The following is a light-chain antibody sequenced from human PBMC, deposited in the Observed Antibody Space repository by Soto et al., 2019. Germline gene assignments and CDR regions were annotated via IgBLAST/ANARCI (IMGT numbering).Light chain of an antibody. V-gene: IGKV1-9*01. J-gene: IGKJ5*01. CDR2: AAS. CDR1: QGISSY. Sequence: DIQLTQSPSFLSTSVGDRVTITCRASQGISSYLAWYQQKPGKAPKLLISAASTLQSGVPSRFSGSGSGTEFPLTISSLQPEDFATYYCQQLNSYPVTFGQGTRLRLN. CDR3: QQLNSYPVT.